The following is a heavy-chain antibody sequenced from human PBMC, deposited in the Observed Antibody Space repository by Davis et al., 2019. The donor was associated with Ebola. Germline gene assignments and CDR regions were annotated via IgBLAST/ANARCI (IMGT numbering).Heavy chain of an antibody. J-gene: IGHJ4*02. V-gene: IGHV3-30*02. CDR3: AIGIGAFDY. CDR2: IWYDGSNK. D-gene: IGHD3-16*01. Sequence: GESLKISCAASGFTFSSYGMHWVRQAPGKGLEWVAVIWYDGSNKYYADSVKGRFTISRDNSKNTLYLQMNSLRAEDTAVYYCAIGIGAFDYWGQGTLVTVSS. CDR1: GFTFSSYG.